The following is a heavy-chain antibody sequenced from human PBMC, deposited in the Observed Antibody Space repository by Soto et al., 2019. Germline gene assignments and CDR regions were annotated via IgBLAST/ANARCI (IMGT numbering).Heavy chain of an antibody. Sequence: QVHLVQSGGEVKKPGASVKVTCKTSGYPFTHHGIGWVRQAPGQGPEWMAWISPYNGNTYFAQKFQGRVTLTTDTSTATVYMELRSLRSDDTAVDYGARDQSFDRNYCYGIDVWGQGTTVIVS. J-gene: IGHJ6*02. CDR3: ARDQSFDRNYCYGIDV. V-gene: IGHV1-18*01. CDR2: ISPYNGNT. CDR1: GYPFTHHG.